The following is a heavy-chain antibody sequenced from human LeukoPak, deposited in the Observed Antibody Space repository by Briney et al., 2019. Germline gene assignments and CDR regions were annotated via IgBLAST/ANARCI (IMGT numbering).Heavy chain of an antibody. V-gene: IGHV3-53*01. CDR2: IYSGGST. Sequence: PGGSLRLSCAASGFTVSSNYMSWVRQAPGKGLEWVSVIYSGGSTYYADSVKGRFTISRDNSKNTLYLQMNSLRAEDTAVYYCARGGYGDPYYFDYWGQGTLVTVSP. CDR1: GFTVSSNY. J-gene: IGHJ4*02. D-gene: IGHD4-17*01. CDR3: ARGGYGDPYYFDY.